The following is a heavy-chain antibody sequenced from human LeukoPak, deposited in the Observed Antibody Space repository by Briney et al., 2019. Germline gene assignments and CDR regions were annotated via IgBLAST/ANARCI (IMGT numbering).Heavy chain of an antibody. V-gene: IGHV3-33*01. CDR2: IWYDGSNK. Sequence: GGSLRLSCAASGFTFSSYGMHWVRQAPGKGLEWVAVIWYDGSNKYYADSVKGRFTISRDNSKNTLYLQMNSLRAEDTAVYYCARALGASDAFDIWGQGNPGHRLL. J-gene: IGHJ3*02. D-gene: IGHD1-26*01. CDR1: GFTFSSYG. CDR3: ARALGASDAFDI.